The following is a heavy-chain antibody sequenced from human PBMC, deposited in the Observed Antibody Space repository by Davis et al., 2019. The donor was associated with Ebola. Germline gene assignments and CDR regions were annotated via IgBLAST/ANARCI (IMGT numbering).Heavy chain of an antibody. CDR1: GFTFSGSA. V-gene: IGHV3-73*01. D-gene: IGHD4-11*01. CDR2: IRSKGHNYAT. J-gene: IGHJ4*02. CDR3: ARDRHYSNYGGWDY. Sequence: PGGSLRLSCAASGFTFSGSAMHWVRQASGKGLEWVGRIRSKGHNYATAYAASVKGRFTVSRDDSKNTAYLQMNSLKTEDTAVYYCARDRHYSNYGGWDYWGQGTLVTVSS.